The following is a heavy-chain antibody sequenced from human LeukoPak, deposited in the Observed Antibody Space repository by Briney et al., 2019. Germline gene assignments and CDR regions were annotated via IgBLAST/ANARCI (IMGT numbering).Heavy chain of an antibody. CDR3: ARIGYSYGGP. CDR1: GDSVSSNSSA. J-gene: IGHJ5*02. V-gene: IGHV6-1*01. D-gene: IGHD5-18*01. CDR2: TYYRSKWYN. Sequence: SQTLSLTCAISGDSVSSNSSAWNWIRQSPSRGLEWLGRTYYRSKWYNDYAVSVKGRITINPDTSKNHFSLQLNSVTPDDTAIYYCARIGYSYGGPWGQGTLVTVSS.